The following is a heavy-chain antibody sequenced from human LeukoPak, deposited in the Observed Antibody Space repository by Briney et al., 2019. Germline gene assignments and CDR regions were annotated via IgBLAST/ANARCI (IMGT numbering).Heavy chain of an antibody. CDR3: AKDDRWLQFCC. CDR1: GFTFSNYA. J-gene: IGHJ4*02. V-gene: IGHV3-23*01. CDR2: ITSYRRDT. D-gene: IGHD5-24*01. Sequence: GGSPRLSCEASGFTFSNYAMNWVRQTPGKGLEWVSSITSYRRDTYYADSVKGRFTISRDNSRNTLYLQMNSLRAEDTAVYYCAKDDRWLQFCCWGRGTLVTVSA.